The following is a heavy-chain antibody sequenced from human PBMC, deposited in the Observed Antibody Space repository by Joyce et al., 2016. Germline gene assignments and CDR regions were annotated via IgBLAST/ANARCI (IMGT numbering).Heavy chain of an antibody. V-gene: IGHV1-69*08. Sequence: VQLVQSGPEVKKPGSSVTVSCKASGGTFNRHTFLWVRQAPGQGLGVMGKIIPKLGTVNYTQKFQDRLTISADTSTNTVYMKLSSLRSEDTAVFFCASFYYGPGGNWIDPWGQGTLVIVSS. J-gene: IGHJ5*02. CDR1: GGTFNRHT. CDR3: ASFYYGPGGNWIDP. CDR2: IIPKLGTV. D-gene: IGHD3-10*01.